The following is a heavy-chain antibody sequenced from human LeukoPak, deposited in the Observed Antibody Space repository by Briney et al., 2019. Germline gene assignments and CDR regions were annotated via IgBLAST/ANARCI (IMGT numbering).Heavy chain of an antibody. CDR1: GGSFSGYY. CDR3: ARLQWELGAFDI. CDR2: INHSGST. J-gene: IGHJ3*02. Sequence: SETLSLTCAVYGGSFSGYYWSWIRQPPGKGLEWIGEINHSGSTNYNPSLKSRVTISVDTSKNQFSLKLSSVTAADTAVYYCARLQWELGAFDIWGQGTMVTVSS. V-gene: IGHV4-34*01. D-gene: IGHD1-26*01.